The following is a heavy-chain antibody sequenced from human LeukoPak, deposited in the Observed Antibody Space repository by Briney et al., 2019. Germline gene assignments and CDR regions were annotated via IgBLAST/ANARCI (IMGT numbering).Heavy chain of an antibody. Sequence: SETLSLTCTVSGGSMRSHYWSWIRQPPGKGLEWIGYIYYSGSTNYNPSLKSRVTISVDTSKNQFSLIMSSVTAADTAVYYCARGLDYFQHWGQGTLVTVSS. V-gene: IGHV4-59*11. CDR2: IYYSGST. J-gene: IGHJ1*01. CDR1: GGSMRSHY. CDR3: ARGLDYFQH.